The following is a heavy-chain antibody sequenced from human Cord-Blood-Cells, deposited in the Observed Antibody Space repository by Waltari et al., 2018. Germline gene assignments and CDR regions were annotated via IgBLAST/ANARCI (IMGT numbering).Heavy chain of an antibody. CDR3: ARDVRYSSSFDY. V-gene: IGHV1-3*01. D-gene: IGHD6-6*01. CDR2: INACNGNT. Sequence: QVQLVQSGAEVKKPGASVKVSCKASGYTFTSYAMHWVREAPGQRLEWMGWINACNGNTKYSQKFQGRVTITRDTSASTAYMELSSLRSEDTAVYYCARDVRYSSSFDYWGQGTLVTVSS. CDR1: GYTFTSYA. J-gene: IGHJ4*02.